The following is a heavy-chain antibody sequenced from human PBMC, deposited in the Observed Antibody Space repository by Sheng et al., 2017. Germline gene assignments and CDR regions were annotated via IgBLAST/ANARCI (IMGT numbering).Heavy chain of an antibody. CDR2: IWYDGSNK. V-gene: IGHV3-33*01. CDR1: GFTFTSYG. CDR3: ARETQWPGDRLDY. Sequence: QVQLVESGGGVVQPGRFLRLSCAASGFTFTSYGMHWVRQAPGRGLEWVALIWYDGSNKYYADSVKGRFTISRDNSKNTLYLQMNSLRAGDTAVYYCARETQWPGDRLDYWGQGTLVTVSS. J-gene: IGHJ4*02. D-gene: IGHD6-19*01.